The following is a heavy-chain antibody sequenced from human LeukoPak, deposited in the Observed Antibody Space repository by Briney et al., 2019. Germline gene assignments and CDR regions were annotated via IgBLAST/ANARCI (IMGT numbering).Heavy chain of an antibody. V-gene: IGHV1-2*02. Sequence: ASVKVSCKASGYTFTGYYMHWVRQAPGQGLEWMGWINPNSGGTIYAQKFQGRVTMTEDTSTDTAYMELSSLRSEDTAVYYCATRYSSGWSSEYYFDYWGQGTLVTVSS. J-gene: IGHJ4*02. CDR2: INPNSGGT. CDR3: ATRYSSGWSSEYYFDY. D-gene: IGHD6-19*01. CDR1: GYTFTGYY.